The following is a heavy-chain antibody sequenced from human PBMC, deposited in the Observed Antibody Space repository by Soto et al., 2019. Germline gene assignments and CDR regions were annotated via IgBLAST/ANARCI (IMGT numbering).Heavy chain of an antibody. CDR1: GGTFSSYA. CDR2: IIPIFGTA. J-gene: IGHJ6*02. Sequence: SVKVSCKASGGTFSSYAISWVRQAPEQGLEWMGGIIPIFGTANYAQKFQGRVTITADKSTSTAYMELSSLRSEDTAVYYCARVGTVAYYYYYGMDVWGQGTTVTVSS. CDR3: ARVGTVAYYYYYGMDV. V-gene: IGHV1-69*06. D-gene: IGHD4-17*01.